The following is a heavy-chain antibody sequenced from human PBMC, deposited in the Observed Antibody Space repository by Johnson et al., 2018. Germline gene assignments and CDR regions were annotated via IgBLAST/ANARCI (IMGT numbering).Heavy chain of an antibody. CDR3: PRPIGDNYYYYYYMDV. V-gene: IGHV3-53*05. Sequence: EGLGQAGGGLIEHGGSLRLWCAASGFTVSSNYMSWVRQAPGKGLEWVLVIYSGGSTYYADSVKGRFPIPRDNSKNTLYLQRNSLRAEDTAVYYCPRPIGDNYYYYYYMDVWGKGTTVTVSS. CDR1: GFTVSSNY. D-gene: IGHD3-16*01. CDR2: IYSGGST. J-gene: IGHJ6*03.